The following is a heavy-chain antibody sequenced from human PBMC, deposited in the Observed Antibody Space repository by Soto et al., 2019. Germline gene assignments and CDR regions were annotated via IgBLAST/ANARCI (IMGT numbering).Heavy chain of an antibody. J-gene: IGHJ4*02. Sequence: QVQLQESGPGLVKPSGTLSLTCTVSGASISSGYWWSWVRQPPGKGLEWIGAIYGSGTANHSPSLKSRVTISVDKSKDQVSLSLNSVTAADTAVYYWAASPGWWRLDYWCQGTLVTVSS. CDR3: AASPGWWRLDY. CDR2: IYGSGTA. D-gene: IGHD6-19*01. CDR1: GASISSGYW. V-gene: IGHV4-4*02.